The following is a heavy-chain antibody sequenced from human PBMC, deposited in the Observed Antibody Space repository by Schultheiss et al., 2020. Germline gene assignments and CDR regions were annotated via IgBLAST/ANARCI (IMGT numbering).Heavy chain of an antibody. CDR3: ARLPVTKTYYYYYSMDV. V-gene: IGHV3-7*01. CDR2: IKQDGSET. D-gene: IGHD2-21*02. CDR1: GFTFSTYG. Sequence: GGSLRLSCAASGFTFSTYGMHWVRQAPGKGLEWVANIKQDGSETYNVDSAKGRFTISRDNAKNSLYLQMNSLRVEDTAVYYCARLPVTKTYYYYYSMDVWGQGTTVTVAS. J-gene: IGHJ6*02.